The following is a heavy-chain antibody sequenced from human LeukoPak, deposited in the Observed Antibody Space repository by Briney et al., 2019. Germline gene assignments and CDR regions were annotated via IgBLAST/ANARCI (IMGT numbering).Heavy chain of an antibody. J-gene: IGHJ4*02. CDR2: INHSGST. D-gene: IGHD6-13*01. V-gene: IGHV4-34*01. CDR3: ARGGIAAAGIDY. CDR1: GGSFSGYY. Sequence: SETLSLTCAVYGGSFSGYYWSWIRQPPGKGLEWIGEINHSGSTNYNPSLKSRVAISVDTSKNQFSLKLSSVTAADTAVYYCARGGIAAAGIDYWGQGTLVTVSS.